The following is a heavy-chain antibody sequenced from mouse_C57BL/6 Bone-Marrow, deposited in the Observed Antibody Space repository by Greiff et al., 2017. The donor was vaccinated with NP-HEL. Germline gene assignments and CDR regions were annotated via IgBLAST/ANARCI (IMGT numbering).Heavy chain of an antibody. D-gene: IGHD2-1*01. J-gene: IGHJ4*01. Sequence: QVQLQQPGAELVRPGASVKLSCKASGYTFTDYYINWVKQRPGQGLEWIASIYPGSGNTYYNEKFKGKATLTAEKSSSTAYMQLSSLTSENSAVYFCARRKIYYGKYFYAMDYWGQGTSVTVSS. CDR2: IYPGSGNT. CDR3: ARRKIYYGKYFYAMDY. V-gene: IGHV1-76*01. CDR1: GYTFTDYY.